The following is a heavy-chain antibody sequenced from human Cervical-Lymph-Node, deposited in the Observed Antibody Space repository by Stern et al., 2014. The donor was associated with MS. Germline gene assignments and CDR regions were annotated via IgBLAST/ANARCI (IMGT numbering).Heavy chain of an antibody. CDR2: TYYSGAT. J-gene: IGHJ4*02. CDR1: GVSISNYF. D-gene: IGHD2/OR15-2a*01. Sequence: VQLQESRPGLVKPSETLSLTCTVSGVSISNYFWNWIRQPPGKGLEWIGSTYYSGATNYNPSLKSRVTISVDTSKNQFSLKLHSVTAADTAVYYCARDLSDWGQGTLVTVSS. V-gene: IGHV4-59*01. CDR3: ARDLSD.